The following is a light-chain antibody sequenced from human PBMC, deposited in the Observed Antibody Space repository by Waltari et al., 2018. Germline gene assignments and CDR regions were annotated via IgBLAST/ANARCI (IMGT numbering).Light chain of an antibody. CDR3: QQSYTSLLLT. Sequence: DIQMTQSPSSLSASVGDRVTITCRESQSIGDYLNWYQQKPGKAPKVLIYGSSILESGVASRFSGSGYGTEFTLTISRLQPEDFATYYCQQSYTSLLLTFGGGTKVDIK. CDR1: QSIGDY. CDR2: GSS. J-gene: IGKJ4*01. V-gene: IGKV1-39*01.